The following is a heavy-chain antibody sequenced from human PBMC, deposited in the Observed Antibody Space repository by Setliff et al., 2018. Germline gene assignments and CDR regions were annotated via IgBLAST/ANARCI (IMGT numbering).Heavy chain of an antibody. D-gene: IGHD2-2*01. Sequence: ASVKVSCKASGYTFTGYYTHWVRQAPGQGLEWMGWNSAYAQKFQGRVTMTTDTPTSTAYMELRSLRSDDTAVYYCARGPPDFVVVPAAAKFDYWGQGTLVTVSS. CDR3: ARGPPDFVVVPAAAKFDY. J-gene: IGHJ4*02. CDR2: NSA. CDR1: GYTFTGYY. V-gene: IGHV1-18*04.